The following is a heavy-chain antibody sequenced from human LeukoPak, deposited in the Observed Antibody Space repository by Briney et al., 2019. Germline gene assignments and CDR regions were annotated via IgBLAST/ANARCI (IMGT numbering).Heavy chain of an antibody. CDR3: ARHSEWLPFDY. V-gene: IGHV4-39*01. D-gene: IGHD3-3*01. CDR1: GGSISSSSYY. Sequence: SGGSLRLSCTVSGGSISSSSYYWGWIRQPPGKGLEWIGSIYYSGSTYYNPSLKSRVTISVDTSKNQFSLKLSSVTAADTAVYYCARHSEWLPFDYWGQGTLVTVSS. J-gene: IGHJ4*02. CDR2: IYYSGST.